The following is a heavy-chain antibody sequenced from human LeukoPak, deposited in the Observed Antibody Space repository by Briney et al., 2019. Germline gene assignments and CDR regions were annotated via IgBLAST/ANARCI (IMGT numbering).Heavy chain of an antibody. V-gene: IGHV3-7*01. Sequence: PGGSLRLSCAASGFAFNTYSMNWVRQAPGKGLEWVANIKQDGSEKYYVDSVKGRFTISRDNAKNSLYLQMNSLRAEDTAVYYCARTPYRRDYGGNLYYYYYMDVWGKGTTVTVSS. D-gene: IGHD4-23*01. CDR2: IKQDGSEK. CDR3: ARTPYRRDYGGNLYYYYYMDV. J-gene: IGHJ6*03. CDR1: GFAFNTYS.